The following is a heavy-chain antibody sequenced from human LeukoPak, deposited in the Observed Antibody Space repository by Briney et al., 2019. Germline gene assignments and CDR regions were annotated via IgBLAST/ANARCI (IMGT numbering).Heavy chain of an antibody. J-gene: IGHJ4*02. Sequence: ASVKVSCKASGYTFTSYGISWVRQAPGQGLEWMGWISAYNGNTNYAQKFQGRVTMTRNTSISTAYMELSSLRSEDTAVYYCAREAAIQGGYYFDYWGQGTLVTVSS. D-gene: IGHD2-21*02. CDR2: ISAYNGNT. CDR1: GYTFTSYG. CDR3: AREAAIQGGYYFDY. V-gene: IGHV1-18*01.